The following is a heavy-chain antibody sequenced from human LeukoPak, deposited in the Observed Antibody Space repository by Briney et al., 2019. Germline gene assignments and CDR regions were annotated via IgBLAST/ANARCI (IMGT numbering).Heavy chain of an antibody. J-gene: IGHJ4*02. CDR1: GFTFSDFW. Sequence: SGGSLRLSCAASGFTFSDFWMSWVRQAPGKGLVWISNINEYGTTAYADSVKGRFTISRDNAKNILYLQMNSLRAEDTAVYYCARVRGGNWGRGTLVTVSS. CDR3: ARVRGGN. D-gene: IGHD3-16*01. CDR2: INEYGTT. V-gene: IGHV3-74*01.